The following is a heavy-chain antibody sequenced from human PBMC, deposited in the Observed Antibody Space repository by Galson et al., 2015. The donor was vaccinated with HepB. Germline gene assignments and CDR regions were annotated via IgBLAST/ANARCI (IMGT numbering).Heavy chain of an antibody. Sequence: QSGAEVKKPGESLRISCKGSGYSFTSYWISWVRQMPGKGLEWMGRIDPSDSYTNYSPSFQGHVTISADKSISTAYLQWSSLKASDTAMYYCASAFLIAVAGYPSGYYGMDVWGQGTTVTVSS. V-gene: IGHV5-10-1*01. CDR3: ASAFLIAVAGYPSGYYGMDV. CDR1: GYSFTSYW. D-gene: IGHD6-19*01. CDR2: IDPSDSYT. J-gene: IGHJ6*02.